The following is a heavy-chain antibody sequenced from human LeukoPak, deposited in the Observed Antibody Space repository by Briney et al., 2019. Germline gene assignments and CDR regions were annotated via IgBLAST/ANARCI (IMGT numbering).Heavy chain of an antibody. CDR3: ARGKLGIAVGAFDY. Sequence: ASVKVSCKASGYTFTSYGISWVRQAPGQGLEWMAWISAYNGNTNYAQKLQGRGTMTTDTSTSTAYMELRGLRSEDTAVYYCARGKLGIAVGAFDYWGQGTLVTVSS. J-gene: IGHJ4*02. CDR2: ISAYNGNT. V-gene: IGHV1-18*01. CDR1: GYTFTSYG. D-gene: IGHD6-19*01.